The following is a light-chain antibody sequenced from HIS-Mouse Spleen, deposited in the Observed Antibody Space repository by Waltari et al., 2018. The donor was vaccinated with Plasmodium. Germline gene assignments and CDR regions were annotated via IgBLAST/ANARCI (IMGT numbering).Light chain of an antibody. J-gene: IGKJ1*01. Sequence: EIVLTQSPGTLSLSPGERATLSCRASQSVSSSYLAWYQQQPGQAPRLLIYGASSRATGIPDRFSGSWSGTDFTLTISRLEPEDFAVYYCQQYGSSSWTFGQGTKVEIK. CDR2: GAS. CDR3: QQYGSSSWT. V-gene: IGKV3-20*01. CDR1: QSVSSSY.